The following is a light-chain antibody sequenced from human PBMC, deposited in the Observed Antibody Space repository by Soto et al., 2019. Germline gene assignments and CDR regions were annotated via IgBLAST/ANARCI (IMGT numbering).Light chain of an antibody. CDR1: ESISSKS. CDR3: QQYGSSPYT. V-gene: IGKV3-20*01. Sequence: EIVLTQSPGTLSLSPGERATLSRRAIESISSKSLAWYQQKPGQAPRLLIYGTFNRATGIPDRFSGSGSGTDFTLTISRLEPEDFAVYFCQQYGSSPYTFGQGTKLEI. J-gene: IGKJ2*01. CDR2: GTF.